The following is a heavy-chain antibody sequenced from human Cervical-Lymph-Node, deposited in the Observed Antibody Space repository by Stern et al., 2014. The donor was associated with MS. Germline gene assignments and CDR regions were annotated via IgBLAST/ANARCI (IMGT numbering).Heavy chain of an antibody. V-gene: IGHV1-2*04. D-gene: IGHD1-1*01. CDR1: GYTFTDYY. CDR2: INPNNGGT. Sequence: QDQLVQSGAEVKNPGASVKVSCKASGYTFTDYYMQWMRQAPGQGLEWMGWINPNNGGTKSAQKFQGWVTMTRETSTSTAYMELSRLRSDDTAIYYCARASTTANNYYDGVDVWGQGTTVTVTS. CDR3: ARASTTANNYYDGVDV. J-gene: IGHJ6*02.